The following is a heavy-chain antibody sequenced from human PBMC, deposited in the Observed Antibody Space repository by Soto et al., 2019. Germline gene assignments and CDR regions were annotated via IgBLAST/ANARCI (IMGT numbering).Heavy chain of an antibody. J-gene: IGHJ4*02. V-gene: IGHV3-21*01. CDR2: ISSSSSYI. CDR1: GFTFSSYS. Sequence: EVQLVESGGGLVKPGGSLRLSCAASGFTFSSYSMNWVRQAQGKGLEWVSSISSSSSYIYYADSVKGRFTISRDNAKNSLYLQMNSLRAEDTAVYYCAREPSGYDSIWGQGTLVTVSS. D-gene: IGHD5-12*01. CDR3: AREPSGYDSI.